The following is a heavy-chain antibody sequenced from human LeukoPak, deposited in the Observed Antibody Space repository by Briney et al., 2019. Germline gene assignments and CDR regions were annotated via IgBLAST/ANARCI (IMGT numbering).Heavy chain of an antibody. CDR2: IIPIFGTA. CDR1: GGTFSSYA. D-gene: IGHD5-18*01. Sequence: SVKVSCKASGGTFSSYAISWVRQAPGQGLEWMGGIIPIFGTANYAQKFQGRVTITADKSTSTAYMELSSLRSEDTAVYYCASVAGYSYGYYFDYWGQGTLVTVSS. J-gene: IGHJ4*02. V-gene: IGHV1-69*06. CDR3: ASVAGYSYGYYFDY.